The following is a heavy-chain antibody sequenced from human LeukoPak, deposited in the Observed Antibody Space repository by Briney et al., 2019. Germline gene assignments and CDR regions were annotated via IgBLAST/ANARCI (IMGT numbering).Heavy chain of an antibody. D-gene: IGHD4-17*01. CDR2: IYPGDSDT. CDR1: GYSFTSYW. J-gene: IGHJ4*02. Sequence: GESLKISCKGSGYSFTSYWIGWVRQMPGKGLEWMGIIYPGDSDTRYSPSFQGQVTISADKSISTAYLQWSSLKASDTAMYYCARRGVVTTVTLDAFDIWGQGALVTVSS. CDR3: ARRGVVTTVTLDAFDI. V-gene: IGHV5-51*01.